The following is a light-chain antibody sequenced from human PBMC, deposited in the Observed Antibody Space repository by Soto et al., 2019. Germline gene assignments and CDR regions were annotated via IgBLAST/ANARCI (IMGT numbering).Light chain of an antibody. CDR3: CSYAGSCTCV. CDR1: NSDVGGYNY. V-gene: IGLV2-11*01. CDR2: DVS. Sequence: QSALTQPRSVSGSPAQSVTISCTGTNSDVGGYNYVSWYQQQPGKAPKVMIYDVSKRPSGVSDRFSGSKSGNTASLTISGLQAEDEADYYCCSYAGSCTCVFGTGTKLTVL. J-gene: IGLJ1*01.